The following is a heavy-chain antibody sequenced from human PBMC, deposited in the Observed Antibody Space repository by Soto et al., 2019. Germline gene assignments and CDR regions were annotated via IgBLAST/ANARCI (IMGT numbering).Heavy chain of an antibody. V-gene: IGHV1-18*04. CDR1: GYTFTSYG. D-gene: IGHD3-22*01. Sequence: ASVKVSRKASGYTFTSYGISWVRQAPGQGLEWMGWISAYNGNTNYAQKLQGRVTMTTDTSTSTAYMELRSLRSDDTAVYYCARDPYYYDSSGPGGMDVWGQGTTVTVSS. J-gene: IGHJ6*02. CDR3: ARDPYYYDSSGPGGMDV. CDR2: ISAYNGNT.